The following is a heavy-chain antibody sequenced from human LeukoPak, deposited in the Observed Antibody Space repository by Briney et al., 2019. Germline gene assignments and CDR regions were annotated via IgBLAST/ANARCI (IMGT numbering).Heavy chain of an antibody. V-gene: IGHV4-31*03. Sequence: SQTLSLTCTVSGGSISSGGYYWSWIRQHPGKGLEWIGYIYYSGSTYYNPSLKSRVTISVDTSKNQFSLKLSSVTAADTAVYYCARINREGWELMTTFDYWGQGTLVTVSS. CDR3: ARINREGWELMTTFDY. D-gene: IGHD1-26*01. CDR1: GGSISSGGYY. CDR2: IYYSGST. J-gene: IGHJ4*02.